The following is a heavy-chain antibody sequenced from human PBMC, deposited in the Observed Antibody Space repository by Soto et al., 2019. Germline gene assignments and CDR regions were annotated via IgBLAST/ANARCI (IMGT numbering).Heavy chain of an antibody. J-gene: IGHJ6*02. CDR3: ARAVNRVLRFLEWLSPADV. CDR2: IWYDGSNK. D-gene: IGHD3-3*01. Sequence: PGGSLRLSCAASGFTFSSYGMHWVRQAPCKGLEWVAVIWYDGSNKYYADSVKGRFTISRDNSKNTLYLQMNSLRAEDTAVYYCARAVNRVLRFLEWLSPADVWGQGTTVTVSS. CDR1: GFTFSSYG. V-gene: IGHV3-33*01.